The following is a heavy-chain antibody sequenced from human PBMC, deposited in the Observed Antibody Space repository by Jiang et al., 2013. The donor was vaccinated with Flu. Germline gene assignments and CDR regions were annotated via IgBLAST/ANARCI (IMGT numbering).Heavy chain of an antibody. CDR3: ARDSRRDWGSDWLDP. CDR1: DDSVTTDTSY. CDR2: IDHRGNT. J-gene: IGHJ5*02. Sequence: GLVKPSETLSLTCTVSDDSVTTDTSYWSWVRQTPGKGLEWIGYIDHRGNTNINPSLKSRVTLSIDTSKNQFSLKLKSVIAADTAVYYCARDSRRDWGSDWLDPWGPGTQVTVSS. D-gene: IGHD7-27*01. V-gene: IGHV4-61*01.